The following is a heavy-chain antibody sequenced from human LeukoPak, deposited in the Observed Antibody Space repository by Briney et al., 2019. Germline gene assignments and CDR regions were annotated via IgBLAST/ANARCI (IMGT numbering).Heavy chain of an antibody. CDR2: IYSGGST. CDR3: ARGSSGGWYHYDSSGYDY. Sequence: SGGSLRLSCAASGFTVSSNYMSWVRQAPGKGLEWVSVIYSGGSTYYADSVKGRFTISRHNSKNTLYLQMNSLRAEDTAVYYCARGSSGGWYHYDSSGYDYWGQGTLVTVSS. CDR1: GFTVSSNY. V-gene: IGHV3-53*04. D-gene: IGHD3-22*01. J-gene: IGHJ4*02.